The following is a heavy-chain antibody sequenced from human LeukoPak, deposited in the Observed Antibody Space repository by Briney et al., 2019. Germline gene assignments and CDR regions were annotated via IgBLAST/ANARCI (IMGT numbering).Heavy chain of an antibody. V-gene: IGHV3-23*01. CDR1: GFTFSTYA. J-gene: IGHJ4*02. D-gene: IGHD3-22*01. CDR3: AKPRSDYYYSAFDY. Sequence: GGSLRLSCAASGFTFSTYAMTWVRQAPGKGLEWDSGINGSGGSTYYADSVKGRFTVSRDNSKNTLYLQMNSLRAEDTAVYYCAKPRSDYYYSAFDYWGQGTLVTVSS. CDR2: INGSGGST.